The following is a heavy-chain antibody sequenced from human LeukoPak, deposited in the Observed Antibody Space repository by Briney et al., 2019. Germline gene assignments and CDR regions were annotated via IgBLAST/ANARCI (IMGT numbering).Heavy chain of an antibody. Sequence: ASVKVSCKASGYTFTSYGISWVRQAPGQGLEWMGWISAYNGNTNSAQKLQGRVTMTTDTSTSTAYMELRSLRSDDTAVYYCARDRSAAARGPEYFQHWGQGTLVTVSS. D-gene: IGHD6-13*01. CDR3: ARDRSAAARGPEYFQH. V-gene: IGHV1-18*01. CDR1: GYTFTSYG. J-gene: IGHJ1*01. CDR2: ISAYNGNT.